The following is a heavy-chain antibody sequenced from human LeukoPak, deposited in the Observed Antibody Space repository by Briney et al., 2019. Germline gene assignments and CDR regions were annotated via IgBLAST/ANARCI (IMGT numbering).Heavy chain of an antibody. CDR3: ARGTGPAASDIDY. CDR1: GVTFSSYG. J-gene: IGHJ4*02. D-gene: IGHD6-25*01. CDR2: IWYDGSNK. V-gene: IGHV3-33*01. Sequence: QPGRSLRLSCAASGVTFSSYGMHWVRQAPGKGLEWVAVIWYDGSNKYYADSVKGRFTISRDNSKNTLYLQMNSLRAEDTAVYYCARGTGPAASDIDYWGQGTLVTVSS.